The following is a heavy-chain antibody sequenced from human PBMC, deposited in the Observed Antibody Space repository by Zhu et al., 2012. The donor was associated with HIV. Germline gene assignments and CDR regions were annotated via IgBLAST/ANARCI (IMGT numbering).Heavy chain of an antibody. CDR2: IYHSGST. D-gene: IGHD2/OR15-2a*01. CDR3: ARLSSAPIYFQH. J-gene: IGHJ1*01. Sequence: QVQLQESGPGLVKPSETLSLTCAVSGYSISSGYYWGWIRQPPGKGLEWIGSIYHSGSTYYNPSLKSRVTISVDTSKNQFSLKLSSVTAADTAVYYCARLSSAPIYFQHWGQGTLVTVSS. V-gene: IGHV4-38-2*01. CDR1: GYSISSGYY.